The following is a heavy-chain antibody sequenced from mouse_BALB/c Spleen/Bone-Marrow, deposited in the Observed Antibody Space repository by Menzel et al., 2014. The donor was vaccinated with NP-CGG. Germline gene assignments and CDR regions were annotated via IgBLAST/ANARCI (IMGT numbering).Heavy chain of an antibody. D-gene: IGHD2-4*01. J-gene: IGHJ3*01. V-gene: IGHV1S56*01. CDR3: ARDDYAY. Sequence: VKLQESRPELVKPGASVRISCKASGYTFTSYYIHWVKQRPGQGLEWIGWIYPGNVNTKYNEKFKGKATLTADKSSSTAYMQLSSLTSEDSAVYFCARDDYAYWGQGTLATVSA. CDR1: GYTFTSYY. CDR2: IYPGNVNT.